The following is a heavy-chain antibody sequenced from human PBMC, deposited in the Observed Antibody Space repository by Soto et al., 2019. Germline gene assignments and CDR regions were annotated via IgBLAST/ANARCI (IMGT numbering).Heavy chain of an antibody. J-gene: IGHJ5*01. V-gene: IGHV1-3*01. CDR2: INGGSGST. CDR3: ARSPPPLGRFDS. Sequence: ASVKVSCKASGYTFANYAMQWVRQAPGQRLEWMGWINGGSGSTRYSQNFQGRLTITRDSSANTVYMELSSLRSGDTAIYYCARSPPPLGRFDSWGQGTLVTVPQ. CDR1: GYTFANYA.